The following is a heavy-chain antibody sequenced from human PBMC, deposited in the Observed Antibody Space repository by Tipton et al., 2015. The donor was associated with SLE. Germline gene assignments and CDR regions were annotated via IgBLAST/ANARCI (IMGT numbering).Heavy chain of an antibody. CDR1: GDSISSGSFY. CDR2: MFSSWDT. Sequence: TLSLTCTVSGDSISSGSFYWAWIRQPAGKGLEWIGRMFSSWDTNYNPSLKSPLTMSVDTSKNQFSLTVNSVTAADTAVYYCASEDVAAYGALDVWGQGTMFTVSS. D-gene: IGHD2-21*01. CDR3: ASEDVAAYGALDV. V-gene: IGHV4-61*02. J-gene: IGHJ3*01.